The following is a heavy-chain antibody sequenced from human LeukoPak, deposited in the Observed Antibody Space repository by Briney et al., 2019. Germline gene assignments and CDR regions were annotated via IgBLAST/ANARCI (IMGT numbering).Heavy chain of an antibody. Sequence: GGSLRLSCVASGFTFSIYTMNWVRQAPGKGLEWLSSISSSSTNIYNADSVRGRFTISRDNAKNSLYLQMNSLRAEDTAVYYCARGYSSSWYFLPSGIDYWGQGTLVTVSS. CDR3: ARGYSSSWYFLPSGIDY. D-gene: IGHD6-13*01. CDR1: GFTFSIYT. V-gene: IGHV3-21*01. J-gene: IGHJ4*02. CDR2: ISSSSTNI.